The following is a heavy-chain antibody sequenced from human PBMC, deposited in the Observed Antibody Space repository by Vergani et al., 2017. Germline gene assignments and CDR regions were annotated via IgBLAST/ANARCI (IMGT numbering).Heavy chain of an antibody. CDR1: GFTFSSYG. D-gene: IGHD5-12*01. CDR2: IQYDGSDI. Sequence: QVQLVESGGGVVQPGGSLRLSCAASGFTFSSYGMHWVRQAPGKGLEWVAFIQYDGSDIFYADFVEGRFTISRDNAKNSLYLQMNSLRAEDTAVYYCARDPGGSGYDRGDYFDYWGQGTLVTVSS. V-gene: IGHV3-30*02. CDR3: ARDPGGSGYDRGDYFDY. J-gene: IGHJ4*02.